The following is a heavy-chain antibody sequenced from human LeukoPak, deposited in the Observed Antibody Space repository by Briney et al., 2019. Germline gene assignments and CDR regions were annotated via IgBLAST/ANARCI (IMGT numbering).Heavy chain of an antibody. CDR1: GYTFTGYY. V-gene: IGHV1-2*02. Sequence: ASVKVSCKASGYTFTGYYMHWVRQAPGQGLEWMGWINPNSGGTNYAQKFQGRVTMTKDTSISTAYMELSRLRSDDTAVYYCARLPPGDGYNPDFDYWGQGTLVTVSS. CDR2: INPNSGGT. CDR3: ARLPPGDGYNPDFDY. D-gene: IGHD5-24*01. J-gene: IGHJ4*02.